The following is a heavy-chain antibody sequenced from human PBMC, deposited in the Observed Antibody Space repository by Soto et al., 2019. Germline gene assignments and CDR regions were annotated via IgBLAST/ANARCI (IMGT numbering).Heavy chain of an antibody. CDR2: ISWNSGTI. CDR1: GFMSDNYA. CDR3: ARGAYLNWFDP. V-gene: IGHV3-9*02. Sequence: PGGSLRLSCAASGFMSDNYAMHWVRQAPGKGLEWVSGISWNSGTIGYADSVKGRFTISRDNAKNSLYLQMNSLRAEDTAVYYCARGAYLNWFDPWGQGTLVTVSS. J-gene: IGHJ5*02.